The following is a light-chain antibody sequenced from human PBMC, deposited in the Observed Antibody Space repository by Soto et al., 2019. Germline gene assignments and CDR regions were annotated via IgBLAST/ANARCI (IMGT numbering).Light chain of an antibody. CDR1: QSISSY. V-gene: IGKV1-39*01. J-gene: IGKJ2*01. CDR3: QQTCSSPYT. Sequence: DIQMTQSPSSLSASVGDRVTITCRASQSISSYLNWYQQKPGKAPKLLIYGASSLQSGVPSRFSGSGSGTDFTLTISSLQPEDFATYYCQQTCSSPYTFGQGTKLEIK. CDR2: GAS.